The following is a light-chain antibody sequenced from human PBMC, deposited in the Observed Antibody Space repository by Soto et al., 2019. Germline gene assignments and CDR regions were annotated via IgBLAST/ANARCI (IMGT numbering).Light chain of an antibody. V-gene: IGLV2-14*03. Sequence: QSALTPPASVSGSPGQSITISCTGTSFDVGGYNYVSWYQQHPGKAPKTLIYDVTNRPSGISNRFSGSKSGNTASLTISDLQTEDEADYYCSSYTAYSRVVFGGGTKLTVL. J-gene: IGLJ2*01. CDR3: SSYTAYSRVV. CDR2: DVT. CDR1: SFDVGGYNY.